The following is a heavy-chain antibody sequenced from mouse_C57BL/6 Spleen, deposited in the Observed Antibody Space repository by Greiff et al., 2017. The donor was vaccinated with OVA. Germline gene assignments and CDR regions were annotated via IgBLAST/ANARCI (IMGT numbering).Heavy chain of an antibody. J-gene: IGHJ2*01. CDR3: ARRGGGPYYFDY. CDR1: GYAFSSYW. CDR2: IYPGDGDT. V-gene: IGHV1-80*01. D-gene: IGHD1-1*02. Sequence: QVQLQQSGAELVKPGASVKISCKASGYAFSSYWMNWVKQRPGKGLEWIGQIYPGDGDTNYNGKFKGKATLTADKSSSTAYMQLSSLTSEDSAVYFCARRGGGPYYFDYWGQGTTLTVSS.